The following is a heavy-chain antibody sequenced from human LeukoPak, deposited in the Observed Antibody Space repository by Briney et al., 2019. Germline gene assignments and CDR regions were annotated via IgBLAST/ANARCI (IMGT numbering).Heavy chain of an antibody. D-gene: IGHD6-13*01. Sequence: GGSLRLSCAASGFTFSSYGMHWVRQAPGKGLEWVAFIRYDGSNKYYADSVKGRFTISRDNSKNTLYLQMNSLRAEDTAVYYCARGRGIAAARGVRPWGQGTLVTVSS. CDR2: IRYDGSNK. CDR1: GFTFSSYG. J-gene: IGHJ5*02. V-gene: IGHV3-30*02. CDR3: ARGRGIAAARGVRP.